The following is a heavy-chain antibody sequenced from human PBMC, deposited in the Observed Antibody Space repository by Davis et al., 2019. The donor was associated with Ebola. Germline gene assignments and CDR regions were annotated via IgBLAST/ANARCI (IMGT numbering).Heavy chain of an antibody. D-gene: IGHD5/OR15-5a*01. J-gene: IGHJ4*02. CDR1: GAPINSYY. Sequence: PSETLSLTCTVSGAPINSYYWNWIRQPPGKGLEWIGHIHYSGSTKSNPSLESRVSMSVDTSKNQFSLNLSSVAAADTALYYCASEGGVSSIKWVFDNWGQGTLVTVSS. V-gene: IGHV4-59*01. CDR2: IHYSGST. CDR3: ASEGGVSSIKWVFDN.